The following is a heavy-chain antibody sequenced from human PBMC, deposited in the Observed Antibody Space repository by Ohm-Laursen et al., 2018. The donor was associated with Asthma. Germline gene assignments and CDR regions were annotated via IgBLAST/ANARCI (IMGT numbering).Heavy chain of an antibody. CDR1: GFSFSNFG. J-gene: IGHJ3*02. V-gene: IGHV3-30*18. D-gene: IGHD3-16*01. Sequence: SLRLSCAASGFSFSNFGMFWVRQAPGKGLEWVAFISYVGSTKYYADSVQGRFTISRDNSKDTLYLQMNSLRADDTAVYYCAKDWGVPHYAFDIWGQGSLVTVSS. CDR2: ISYVGSTK. CDR3: AKDWGVPHYAFDI.